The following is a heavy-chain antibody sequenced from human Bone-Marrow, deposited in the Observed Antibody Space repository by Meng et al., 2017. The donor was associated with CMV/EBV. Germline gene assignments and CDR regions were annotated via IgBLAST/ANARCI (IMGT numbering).Heavy chain of an antibody. D-gene: IGHD2-2*01. J-gene: IGHJ3*02. Sequence: GGSLRLSCAASGFTFSNYWMTWLRQAPGRGLELVAHIKEDGSEKYFVGSVKGRFTISRDNSKKTLYLQMNSLRAEDTAVYYCAKGPYCTSSSCHGGMAFDIWGRGTLVTVSS. CDR2: IKEDGSEK. CDR1: GFTFSNYW. CDR3: AKGPYCTSSSCHGGMAFDI. V-gene: IGHV3-7*01.